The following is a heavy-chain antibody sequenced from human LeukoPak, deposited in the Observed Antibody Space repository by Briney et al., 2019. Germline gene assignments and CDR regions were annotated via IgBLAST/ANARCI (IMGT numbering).Heavy chain of an antibody. Sequence: ASVKVSCKASGYTFTSYYMYWVRQAPGQGLEWMGIINPSGGSTSYAQKFQGRVTMTRDTSTSAVYMELSSLRSEDTAVYYCARILAHDSSGYYFPLWGQGTLVTVSS. CDR2: INPSGGST. CDR1: GYTFTSYY. D-gene: IGHD3-22*01. CDR3: ARILAHDSSGYYFPL. V-gene: IGHV1-46*01. J-gene: IGHJ4*02.